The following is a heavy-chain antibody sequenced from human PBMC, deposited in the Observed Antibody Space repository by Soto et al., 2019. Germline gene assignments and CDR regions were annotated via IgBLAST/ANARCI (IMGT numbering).Heavy chain of an antibody. V-gene: IGHV3-30-3*01. CDR1: GFTFSNYS. CDR2: MSYDGSNK. CDR3: ARYQKGGHFRGGSCHFWYGMDV. D-gene: IGHD2-15*01. J-gene: IGHJ6*02. Sequence: QVHLVESGGGVVQPGRSLRLSCTASGFTFSNYSIHWVRQAPGKGLVWVAVMSYDGSNKYYADSVKGRFTISRDNSKKTLYMQMNSLRVENTAMYYCARYQKGGHFRGGSCHFWYGMDVWGQGTTVTVS.